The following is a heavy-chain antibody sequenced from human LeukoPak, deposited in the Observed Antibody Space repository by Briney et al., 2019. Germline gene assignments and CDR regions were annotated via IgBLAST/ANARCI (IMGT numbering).Heavy chain of an antibody. Sequence: GGSLRLSCAASGFTFSSYGMHWVRQAPGKGLEWVAVISYDGSNKYYADSVKGRFTISRDNFKNTLYLQMNSLRVEDTALYYCAKAIGQEVPAASRWYDPWGQGTLVTVSS. D-gene: IGHD2-2*01. CDR3: AKAIGQEVPAASRWYDP. CDR1: GFTFSSYG. J-gene: IGHJ5*02. CDR2: ISYDGSNK. V-gene: IGHV3-30*18.